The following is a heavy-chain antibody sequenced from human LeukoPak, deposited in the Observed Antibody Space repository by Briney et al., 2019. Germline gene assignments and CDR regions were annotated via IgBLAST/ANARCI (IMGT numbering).Heavy chain of an antibody. CDR1: GFSFSSYD. Sequence: GGSLRLSCAASGFSFSSYDMHWVRQGSGKGLEWVSSIDTAGDTYYLGSVKGRFTISRENAKNSLYLQMNGLRAEDTAVYYCTRGSCRSTSCYERLNGLDVWGQGTTVTVSS. V-gene: IGHV3-13*01. J-gene: IGHJ6*02. D-gene: IGHD2-2*01. CDR2: IDTAGDT. CDR3: TRGSCRSTSCYERLNGLDV.